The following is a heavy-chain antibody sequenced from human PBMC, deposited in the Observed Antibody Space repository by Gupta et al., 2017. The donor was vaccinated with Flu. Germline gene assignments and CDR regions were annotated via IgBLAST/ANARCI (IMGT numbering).Heavy chain of an antibody. V-gene: IGHV3-23*01. Sequence: GVRPVPGKGLEWVSAINGSGRTTYSADAVKGRFTISRDNSKNTLFMQMNSRRAEDTAIYYCAKDLEVPEGAPPGGDIWGQGTMVTVSS. J-gene: IGHJ3*02. CDR3: AKDLEVPEGAPPGGDI. CDR2: INGSGRTT. D-gene: IGHD2-2*01.